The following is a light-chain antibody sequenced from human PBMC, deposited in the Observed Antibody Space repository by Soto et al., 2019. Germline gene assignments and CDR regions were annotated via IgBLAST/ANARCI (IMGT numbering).Light chain of an antibody. Sequence: QAVVTQEPSLTVSPGGTVALTCASSTGADTSGYSPNWFEQKPGQAPGALIYSTSNKHSWTPARFSGSLLGGKAALTLSGVQPEDEAEYYCLLYYGGAQNVVFGGGSKVTVL. CDR1: TGADTSGYS. J-gene: IGLJ2*01. CDR2: STS. V-gene: IGLV7-43*01. CDR3: LLYYGGAQNVV.